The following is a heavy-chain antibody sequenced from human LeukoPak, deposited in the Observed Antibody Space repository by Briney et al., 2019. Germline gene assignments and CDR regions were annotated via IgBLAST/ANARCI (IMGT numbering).Heavy chain of an antibody. CDR1: GFTFIDYD. Sequence: GGSLRLPCAASGFTFIDYDMHWVRQVIGKGLEWVSAIGIRGDTHYSGSVKGRFTISRENAESSLYLQMNSLRAEDTAVYYCARGGIQVFGIDEFDYWGQGTLVTVSS. J-gene: IGHJ4*02. CDR3: ARGGIQVFGIDEFDY. CDR2: IGIRGDT. V-gene: IGHV3-13*01. D-gene: IGHD5-18*01.